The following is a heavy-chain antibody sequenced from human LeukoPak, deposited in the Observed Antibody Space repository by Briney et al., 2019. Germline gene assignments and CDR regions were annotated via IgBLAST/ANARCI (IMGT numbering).Heavy chain of an antibody. CDR3: ARYESVDRTFDY. V-gene: IGHV4-39*01. Sequence: PSETLSLTCTVSGGSISSGSHYWGWLRQPPEKGLEWIGNIYYTGSTYFNPSLKSRVTISVDTSKNQFSLKVSSVTAVDTAVYYCARYESVDRTFDYWGQGTLVTVSS. J-gene: IGHJ4*02. CDR1: GGSISSGSHY. D-gene: IGHD1/OR15-1a*01. CDR2: IYYTGST.